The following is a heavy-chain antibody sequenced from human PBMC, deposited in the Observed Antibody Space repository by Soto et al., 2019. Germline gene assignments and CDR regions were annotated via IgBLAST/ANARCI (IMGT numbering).Heavy chain of an antibody. CDR3: ARALAAADSWANWFDP. CDR1: GGTFSSYA. J-gene: IGHJ5*02. V-gene: IGHV1-69*13. CDR2: IIPIFGTA. Sequence: SVKVSFKASGGTFSSYAISWVRQAPGQGLEWMGGIIPIFGTANYAQKFQGRVTITADESTSTAYMELSSLRSEDTAVYYCARALAAADSWANWFDPWGQGTLVTVSS. D-gene: IGHD6-13*01.